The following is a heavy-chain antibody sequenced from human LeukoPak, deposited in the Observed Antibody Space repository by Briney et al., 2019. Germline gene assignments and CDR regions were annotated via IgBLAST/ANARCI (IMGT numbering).Heavy chain of an antibody. J-gene: IGHJ5*02. Sequence: SVKVSCKASGGTFSSYAISWVRQAPGQGLEWMGGIIPIFGTANYAQKFQGRVTITADKSTSTAYMELGSLRSEDTAVYYCAVRGYYYHWFDPWGQGTLVTVSS. CDR1: GGTFSSYA. CDR2: IIPIFGTA. D-gene: IGHD3-22*01. CDR3: AVRGYYYHWFDP. V-gene: IGHV1-69*06.